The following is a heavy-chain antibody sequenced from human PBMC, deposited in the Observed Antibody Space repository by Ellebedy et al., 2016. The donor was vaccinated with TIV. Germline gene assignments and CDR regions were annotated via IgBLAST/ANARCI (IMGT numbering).Heavy chain of an antibody. Sequence: GGSLRLXXAASGFTFSSYAMSWVRQAPGKGLEWVSAISGSGGSTYYADSVKGRFTISRDNSKNTLYLQMNSLRAEDTAVYYCAKDRGYCSSTSCWAPAWYFDYWGQGTLVTVSS. V-gene: IGHV3-23*01. J-gene: IGHJ4*02. CDR2: ISGSGGST. CDR3: AKDRGYCSSTSCWAPAWYFDY. CDR1: GFTFSSYA. D-gene: IGHD2-2*01.